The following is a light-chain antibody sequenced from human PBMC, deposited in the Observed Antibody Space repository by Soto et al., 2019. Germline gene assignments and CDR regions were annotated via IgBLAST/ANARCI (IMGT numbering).Light chain of an antibody. CDR1: SSDVGSYNR. V-gene: IGLV2-18*02. J-gene: IGLJ1*01. CDR3: ASYTTSTARFV. Sequence: QSALTQPPSVSGSPGQSVTIPCAGTSSDVGSYNRVSWYQQPPGTAPKVMIYEVSNRPSGVPDRFSGSKSGNTASLTISGLQAEDEANYYCASYTTSTARFVFGPGTKFTVL. CDR2: EVS.